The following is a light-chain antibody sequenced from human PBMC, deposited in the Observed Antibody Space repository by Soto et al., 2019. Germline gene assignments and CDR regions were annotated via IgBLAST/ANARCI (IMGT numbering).Light chain of an antibody. CDR1: ESISGW. V-gene: IGKV1-5*03. J-gene: IGKJ2*01. CDR2: KAS. CDR3: QQYNSYPYT. Sequence: DIQMTQSPSTLSASVGDRVIITCRASESISGWLAWYQQKPGGAPNLLIYKASSLASGVPSRFSGSGSGTEFTLTISSLQPDDFATYYCQQYNSYPYTFGQATKLEIK.